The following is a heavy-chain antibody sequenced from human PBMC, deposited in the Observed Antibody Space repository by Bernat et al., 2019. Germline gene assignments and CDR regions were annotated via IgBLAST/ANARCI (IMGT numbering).Heavy chain of an antibody. CDR1: GFTFSSYA. CDR2: ISGSGGST. Sequence: EVQLLESGGGLVQPGGSLRLSCAASGFTFSSYAMSWVRQAPGKGLDWVSAISGSGGSTYYADSVKGRFTISRDNSKNTLYLQMNSLIAEETAVYYCAKDLSATVTYFDYWGQGTMVTVSS. D-gene: IGHD4-17*01. CDR3: AKDLSATVTYFDY. V-gene: IGHV3-23*01. J-gene: IGHJ4*02.